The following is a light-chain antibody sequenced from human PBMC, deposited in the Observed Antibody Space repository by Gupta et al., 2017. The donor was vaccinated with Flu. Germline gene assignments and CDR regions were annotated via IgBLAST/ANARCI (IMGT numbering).Light chain of an antibody. J-gene: IGKJ5*01. CDR3: MQALNPPNT. Sequence: ATPGAPASLASSTNHSRRHKSGNNYLGWFQQKAGKSPQLLNYSGSIRAAGVPGRFRRGGSGTDFTLKINRLEAEDVGIYYCMQALNPPNTFGQGTRVEIK. CDR1: HSRRHKSGNNY. CDR2: SGS. V-gene: IGKV2-28*01.